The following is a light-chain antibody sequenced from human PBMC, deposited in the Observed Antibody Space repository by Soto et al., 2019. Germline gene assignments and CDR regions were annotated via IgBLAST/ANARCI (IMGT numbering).Light chain of an antibody. CDR2: DAS. J-gene: IGKJ4*01. Sequence: AIQLTQSPSSLSASVADRVTITCRAREGIGSALAWYQQKPGKAPKLLIYDASSLESGVPSRFSGSGSGTDFTLTISSLQPEDFATYYCQQLNVLGGGTKVDIK. V-gene: IGKV1-13*02. CDR3: QQLNV. CDR1: EGIGSA.